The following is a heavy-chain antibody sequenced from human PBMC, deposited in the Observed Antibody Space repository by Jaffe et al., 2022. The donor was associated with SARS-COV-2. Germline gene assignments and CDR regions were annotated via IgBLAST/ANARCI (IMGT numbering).Heavy chain of an antibody. J-gene: IGHJ6*02. CDR2: MNPNSGNT. Sequence: QVQLVQSGAEVKKPGASVKVSCKASGYTFTSYDINWVRQATGQGLEWMGWMNPNSGNTGYAQKFQGRVTMTRNTSISTAYMELSSLRSEDTAVYYCARKYRVFGVVIIDGMDVWGQGTTVTVSS. CDR3: ARKYRVFGVVIIDGMDV. CDR1: GYTFTSYD. V-gene: IGHV1-8*01. D-gene: IGHD3-3*01.